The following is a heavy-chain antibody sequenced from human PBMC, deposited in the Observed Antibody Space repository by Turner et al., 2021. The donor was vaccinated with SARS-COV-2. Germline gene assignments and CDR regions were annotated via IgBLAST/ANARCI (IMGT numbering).Heavy chain of an antibody. V-gene: IGHV1-24*01. CDR1: GYTLTELS. Sequence: QVQQVRSGAEVYKPGASVKVSCKISGYTLTELSMYWVRQAPGKGLEWMGGFDPEDGETIYAQNFQGRVTMTEDTSTDTAYMKLSSLRSEDTAVYFCATGYQLRVNWFDPWGQGTLVTVSS. CDR2: FDPEDGET. CDR3: ATGYQLRVNWFDP. D-gene: IGHD2-2*01. J-gene: IGHJ5*02.